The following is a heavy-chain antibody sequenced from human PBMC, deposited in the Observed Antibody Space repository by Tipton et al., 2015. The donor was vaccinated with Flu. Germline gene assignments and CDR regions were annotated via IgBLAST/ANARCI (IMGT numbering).Heavy chain of an antibody. V-gene: IGHV4-61*01. CDR2: IYYSGST. CDR3: ARTVYDYVWGCYRPFDY. J-gene: IGHJ4*02. CDR1: GDSISSDYH. D-gene: IGHD3-16*02. Sequence: TLSLTCAVSGDSISSDYHWSWIRQPPGKGLEWIGYIYYSGSTNYNPSLKSRVTISVDTSKNQFSLKLSSVTAADTAVYYCARTVYDYVWGCYRPFDYWGQGTLVPVSS.